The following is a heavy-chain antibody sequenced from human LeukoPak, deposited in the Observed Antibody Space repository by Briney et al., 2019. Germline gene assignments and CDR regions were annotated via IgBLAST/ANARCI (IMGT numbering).Heavy chain of an antibody. D-gene: IGHD1-14*01. Sequence: GGSLRLSCAASGFTFNNYAMSWVRQAPGKGLEWVSAISGSGGSTYYADSVKGRFTISRDNAKNTLYLQMNSLRGEDTAVYYCARGASNRFDYWGQGTLVTVSS. V-gene: IGHV3-23*01. CDR3: ARGASNRFDY. J-gene: IGHJ4*02. CDR2: ISGSGGST. CDR1: GFTFNNYA.